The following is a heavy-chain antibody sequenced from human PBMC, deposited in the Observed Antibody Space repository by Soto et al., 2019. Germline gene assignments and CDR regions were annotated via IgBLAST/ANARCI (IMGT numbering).Heavy chain of an antibody. CDR2: IYYSGST. V-gene: IGHV4-59*01. J-gene: IGHJ4*02. Sequence: SETLSLTCTVSGGSISSYYWSWIRQPPGKGLEWIGYIYYSGSTNYNPSLKSRVTISVDTSKNQFSLKLSSVTAADTAVYYCARTARTYFDYWGQGTLVTVSS. CDR1: GGSISSYY. D-gene: IGHD1-7*01. CDR3: ARTARTYFDY.